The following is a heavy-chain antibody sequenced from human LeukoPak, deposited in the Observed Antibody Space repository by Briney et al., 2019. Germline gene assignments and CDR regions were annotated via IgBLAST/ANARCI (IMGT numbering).Heavy chain of an antibody. CDR3: ARDPYSSSWYVPIWFDP. CDR2: ISSSSSYI. J-gene: IGHJ5*02. Sequence: GGSLRLSCAASGFTFSSYSMTWVRQAPGKGLEWVSSISSSSSYIYYADSVKGRFTISRDNAKNSLYLQMNSLRAEDTAVYYCARDPYSSSWYVPIWFDPWGQGTLVTVSS. D-gene: IGHD6-13*01. V-gene: IGHV3-21*01. CDR1: GFTFSSYS.